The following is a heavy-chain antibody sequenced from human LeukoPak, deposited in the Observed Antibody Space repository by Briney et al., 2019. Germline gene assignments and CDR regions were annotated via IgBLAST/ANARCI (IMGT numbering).Heavy chain of an antibody. Sequence: ASVKVSCKASGYTFTSYYIYWMRQAHGHGLDWMGIINPSGGRTNYAHKFQGRVTMTRDMSTSTVYMELSSLRSEDTAVYYCAREVRNVWSGWEDAFDIWGQGTMVTVSS. V-gene: IGHV1-46*01. J-gene: IGHJ3*02. D-gene: IGHD3-3*01. CDR1: GYTFTSYY. CDR2: INPSGGRT. CDR3: AREVRNVWSGWEDAFDI.